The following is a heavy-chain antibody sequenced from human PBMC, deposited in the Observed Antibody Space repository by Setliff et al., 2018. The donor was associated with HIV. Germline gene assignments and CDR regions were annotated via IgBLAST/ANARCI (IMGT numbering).Heavy chain of an antibody. CDR1: GGSIGSGSHY. CDR2: IYTTGST. J-gene: IGHJ3*02. D-gene: IGHD1-26*01. CDR3: AKTSEGATGLYAFDI. V-gene: IGHV4-61*09. Sequence: SETLSLTCTVSGGSIGSGSHYWSWIRQPAGKGLEWIGHIYTTGSTNYNPSLKSRVTISADTSNNQFSLRLTSMTAADTAVYYCAKTSEGATGLYAFDIWGQGTMVTVSS.